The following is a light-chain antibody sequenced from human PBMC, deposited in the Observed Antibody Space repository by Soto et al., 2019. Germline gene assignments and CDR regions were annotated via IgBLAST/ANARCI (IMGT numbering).Light chain of an antibody. CDR1: QSVGSH. J-gene: IGKJ4*01. CDR2: DAS. Sequence: EIVLTQSPATLSLSPGERATLSCRASQSVGSHLPWYLQKPGRAPRPLIYDASNRATGIPARFSGRGSGTEFPLTISSLEPEDLAVYYCQQRINWLTFGGGTKVEIK. V-gene: IGKV3-11*01. CDR3: QQRINWLT.